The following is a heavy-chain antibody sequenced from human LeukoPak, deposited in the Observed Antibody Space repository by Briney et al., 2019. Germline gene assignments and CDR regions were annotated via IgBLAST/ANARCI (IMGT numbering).Heavy chain of an antibody. J-gene: IGHJ4*02. CDR3: ARSTHYYDSSGYYYSKPAGDY. D-gene: IGHD3-22*01. CDR1: GYTFTSYD. CDR2: MNPNSGNT. V-gene: IGHV1-8*03. Sequence: ASVKVSCMASGYTFTSYDINWVRQATGQGLEWMGWMNPNSGNTGYAQKFQGRVTITRNTSISTAYMELSSLRSEDTAVYYCARSTHYYDSSGYYYSKPAGDYWGQGTLVTVSS.